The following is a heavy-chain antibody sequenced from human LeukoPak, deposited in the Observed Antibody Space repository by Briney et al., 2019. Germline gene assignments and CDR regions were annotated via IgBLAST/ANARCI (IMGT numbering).Heavy chain of an antibody. Sequence: GSLRLSCAASGFTFSSYEMNWIRQPPGKGLEWIGSIYYSGSTYYNPSLKSRVTISVDTSKNQFSLKLSSVTAADTAVYYCARGPSGYHNTGGQGTLVTVSS. CDR1: GFTFSSYE. D-gene: IGHD5-12*01. CDR2: IYYSGST. CDR3: ARGPSGYHNT. V-gene: IGHV4-39*01. J-gene: IGHJ4*02.